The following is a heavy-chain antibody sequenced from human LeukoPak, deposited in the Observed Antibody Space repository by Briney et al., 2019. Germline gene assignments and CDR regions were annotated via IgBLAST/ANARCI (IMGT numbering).Heavy chain of an antibody. CDR1: GFTFSSYG. J-gene: IGHJ4*02. V-gene: IGHV3-33*01. CDR3: ARDPPLRRFDY. Sequence: GGSLRLSCAASGFTFSSYGMHWVRQAPGKGLEWVAVIWYDGSNKYYADSVKGRFTISRDNSKNTLYLQMNSLRAEDTAVYYCARDPPLRRFDYWGQGTLVTVSS. CDR2: IWYDGSNK.